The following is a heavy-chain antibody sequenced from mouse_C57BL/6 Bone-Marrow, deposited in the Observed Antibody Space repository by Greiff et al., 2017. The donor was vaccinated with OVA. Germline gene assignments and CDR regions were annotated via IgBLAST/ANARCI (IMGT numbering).Heavy chain of an antibody. V-gene: IGHV1-62-2*01. CDR2: FYPGSGSI. Sequence: QVQLQQSGAELVKPGASVKLSCKASGYTFTEYPIHWVKQRSGQGLEWIGWFYPGSGSIKYNEKFKDKATLTADKSSSTVYMELSRLTSEDSAVYFCARHEDPPSRRRAWFAYWGQGTLVTVSA. J-gene: IGHJ3*01. CDR1: GYTFTEYP. CDR3: ARHEDPPSRRRAWFAY. D-gene: IGHD2-12*01.